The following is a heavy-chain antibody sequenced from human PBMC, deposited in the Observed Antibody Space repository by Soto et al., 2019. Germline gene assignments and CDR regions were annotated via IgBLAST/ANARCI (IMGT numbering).Heavy chain of an antibody. V-gene: IGHV5-10-1*01. Sequence: GESLKISCKGSGYSFAGYWITWVRQKPGKGLEWMGRIDPSDSQTYYSPSFRGHVTISVTKSITTVFLQWSSLRASDTAMYYCARQIYDSDTGPNFQYYFDSWGQGTPVTVPS. CDR2: IDPSDSQT. J-gene: IGHJ4*02. D-gene: IGHD3-22*01. CDR1: GYSFAGYW. CDR3: ARQIYDSDTGPNFQYYFDS.